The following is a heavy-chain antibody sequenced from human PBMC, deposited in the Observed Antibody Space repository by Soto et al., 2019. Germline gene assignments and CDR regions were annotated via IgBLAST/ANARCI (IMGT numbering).Heavy chain of an antibody. D-gene: IGHD6-19*01. CDR1: VYTFSNYW. J-gene: IGHJ4*02. V-gene: IGHV5-51*01. CDR2: IYPGDSDA. Sequence: GESLKISCKGSVYTFSNYWIGWLRQTPGKGLEWMGMIYPGDSDARYRPSFRGQVTISADKSISTAYLQWSSLKALDTAMYYCARPVDTSGWYDYWGQGTLVTVS. CDR3: ARPVDTSGWYDY.